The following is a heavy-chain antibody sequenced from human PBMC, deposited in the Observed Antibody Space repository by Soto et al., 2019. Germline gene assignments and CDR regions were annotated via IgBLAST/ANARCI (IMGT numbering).Heavy chain of an antibody. CDR2: VHYIGNT. CDR3: ATTKSEGYSDS. CDR1: GASIRSYY. Sequence: SETLSLTCTVSGASIRSYYWSWVRQPPGKGLEWIAYVHYIGNTNYNPSLKSRVTVSIDTSKNQFSLNLSSVTAADTAVYYCATTKSEGYSDSWGRGTLVTVSS. D-gene: IGHD3-22*01. V-gene: IGHV4-59*08. J-gene: IGHJ4*02.